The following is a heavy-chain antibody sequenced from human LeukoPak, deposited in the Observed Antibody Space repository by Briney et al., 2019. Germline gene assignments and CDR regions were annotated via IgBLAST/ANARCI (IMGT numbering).Heavy chain of an antibody. CDR2: INWNGGST. J-gene: IGHJ5*02. Sequence: GGSLRLSCAASGFTFDDYGMSWVRQAPGKGLEWVSGINWNGGSTGYADSVKGRFTISRNNAKNFLYLQMNSLRAEDTALYYCARDFGSSWSGDWFDPWGQGTLVTVSS. CDR3: ARDFGSSWSGDWFDP. D-gene: IGHD6-13*01. CDR1: GFTFDDYG. V-gene: IGHV3-20*04.